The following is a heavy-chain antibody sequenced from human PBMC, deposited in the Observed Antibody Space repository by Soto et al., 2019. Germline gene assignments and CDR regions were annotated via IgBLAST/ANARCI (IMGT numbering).Heavy chain of an antibody. CDR1: GGSVGDTRYY. CDR2: FYYDGST. Sequence: LALTCTVSGGSVGDTRYYWAWIRQPPGKGLECIGIFYYDGSTYNNPSLKSRVTLAVDTSKNQLSLRLRSLTAADTATYYCARRVDAPRYFGLDFWGQGTTVTVS. J-gene: IGHJ6*02. CDR3: ARRVDAPRYFGLDF. V-gene: IGHV4-39*01. D-gene: IGHD1-20*01.